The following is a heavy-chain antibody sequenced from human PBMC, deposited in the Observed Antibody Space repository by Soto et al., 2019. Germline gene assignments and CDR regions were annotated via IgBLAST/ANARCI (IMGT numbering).Heavy chain of an antibody. J-gene: IGHJ4*02. Sequence: SVTLSLTWAVDGGCVRGYFWSWIRQPPGKGLEWIGEINHSGSTNYNPSLKSRVTISVDTSKNQFSLKLSSVTAADTAVYYCARWGVVVVAAYFPGYWGQGTLVTVSS. CDR2: INHSGST. V-gene: IGHV4-34*01. D-gene: IGHD2-15*01. CDR3: ARWGVVVVAAYFPGY. CDR1: GGCVRGYF.